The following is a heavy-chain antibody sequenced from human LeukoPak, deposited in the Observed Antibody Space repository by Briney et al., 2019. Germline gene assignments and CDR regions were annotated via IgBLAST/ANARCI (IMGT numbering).Heavy chain of an antibody. J-gene: IGHJ4*02. CDR3: ARGKDILTCYWWY. CDR1: RYTFISYG. CDR2: ISAYNGNT. V-gene: IGHV1-18*01. D-gene: IGHD3-9*01. Sequence: AAVKVSFMASRYTFISYGISWVRQAPAQGREWMGWISAYNGNTNYAQKLQGGVTIPTDTYTSTPYMEPRRQRADDTHVYDCARGKDILTCYWWYWGQGTLCTVSS.